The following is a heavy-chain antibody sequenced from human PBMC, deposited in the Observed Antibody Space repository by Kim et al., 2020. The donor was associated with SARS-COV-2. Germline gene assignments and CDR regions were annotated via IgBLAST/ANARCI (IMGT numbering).Heavy chain of an antibody. CDR1: GYTFTSYA. J-gene: IGHJ4*02. CDR2: INAGNGNT. Sequence: ASVKVSCKPSGYTFTSYAMHWVRQAPGQRLEWMGWINAGNGNTKYSQKFQGRVTITRDTSASTAYMELSSLRSEDTAVYYCARGYYGSSEGGYFDYWGQGTLVTVSS. V-gene: IGHV1-3*01. CDR3: ARGYYGSSEGGYFDY. D-gene: IGHD3-10*01.